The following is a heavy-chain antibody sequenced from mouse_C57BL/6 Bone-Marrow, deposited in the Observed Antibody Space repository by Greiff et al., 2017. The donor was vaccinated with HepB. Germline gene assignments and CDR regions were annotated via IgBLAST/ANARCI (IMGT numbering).Heavy chain of an antibody. D-gene: IGHD1-1*01. V-gene: IGHV1-59*01. CDR3: ARGITTVEARTY. CDR2: IDPSDSYT. Sequence: VQLQQPGAELVRPGTSVKLSCKASGYTFTSYWMHWVKQRPGQGLEWIGVIDPSDSYTNYNQKFKGKATLTVDTSSSTAYMQLSSLTSEDSAVYYCARGITTVEARTYWGQGTLVTVSA. J-gene: IGHJ3*01. CDR1: GYTFTSYW.